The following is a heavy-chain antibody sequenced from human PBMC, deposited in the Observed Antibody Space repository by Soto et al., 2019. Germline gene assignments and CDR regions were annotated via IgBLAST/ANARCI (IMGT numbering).Heavy chain of an antibody. J-gene: IGHJ4*02. D-gene: IGHD3-16*01. CDR1: GFTFSSYW. Sequence: PGGSLRLSCAASGFTFSSYWMYWVRQAPGKGLVWVSRIKTDGSITSYADSVKGRFTVSRDNARDMLYLQMNSLRAEDTAVYYCAKDMISVPEYLGQGTLVTVS. CDR2: IKTDGSIT. CDR3: AKDMISVPEY. V-gene: IGHV3-74*01.